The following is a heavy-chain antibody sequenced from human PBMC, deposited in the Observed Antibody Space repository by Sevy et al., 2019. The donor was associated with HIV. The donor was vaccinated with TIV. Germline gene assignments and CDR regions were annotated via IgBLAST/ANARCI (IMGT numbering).Heavy chain of an antibody. D-gene: IGHD2-15*01. CDR3: AKVGGSSDSIVFDY. CDR1: GFTFSSYA. Sequence: GGSLRLSCAASGFTFSSYAMSWVRQAPGKGLEWVSAISGSGGSTYYADSVKGRFTISKANSKNTLYLQMNSLRAEDTAVYYCAKVGGSSDSIVFDYWGKGTLVTVSS. CDR2: ISGSGGST. V-gene: IGHV3-23*01. J-gene: IGHJ4*02.